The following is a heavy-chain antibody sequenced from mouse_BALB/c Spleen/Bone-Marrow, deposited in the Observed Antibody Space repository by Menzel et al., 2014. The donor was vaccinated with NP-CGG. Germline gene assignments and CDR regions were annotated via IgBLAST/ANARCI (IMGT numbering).Heavy chain of an antibody. CDR2: IYPGDGDT. V-gene: IGHV1-80*01. Sequence: QVQLQQSGAELVRPGSSVKFSCKASGYVFSTYWMNWVKQRPGQGLEWIGQIYPGDGDTNYNGKFKGTAALTADKSSSTAYIRLSSLTSEGSSVYFCANSGYGSSYDYWGQGTTLTVSS. J-gene: IGHJ2*01. D-gene: IGHD1-1*01. CDR3: ANSGYGSSYDY. CDR1: GYVFSTYW.